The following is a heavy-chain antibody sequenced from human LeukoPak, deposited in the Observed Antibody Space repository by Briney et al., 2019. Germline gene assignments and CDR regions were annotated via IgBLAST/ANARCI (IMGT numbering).Heavy chain of an antibody. Sequence: SETLSLTCTVSDDPISDYYRGWIRQPPGKGLEWIGYIYYSGSTNYNPSLKSRVTISVDTSKNQFSLKLSSVTAADTAVYYCARGYSYGYPRYYYYGMDVWGQGTTVTVSS. D-gene: IGHD5-18*01. CDR2: IYYSGST. CDR1: DDPISDYY. CDR3: ARGYSYGYPRYYYYGMDV. V-gene: IGHV4-59*08. J-gene: IGHJ6*02.